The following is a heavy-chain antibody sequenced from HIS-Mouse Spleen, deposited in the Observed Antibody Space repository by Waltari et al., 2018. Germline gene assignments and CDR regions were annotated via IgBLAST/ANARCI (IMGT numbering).Heavy chain of an antibody. Sequence: QLQLQESGPGLVKPSETLSLTCTVSGGSISSSRYHWGWLRQPPGTGLEWIGSIYYSGRTYHNPSLKSRVTISVDPSKNQFSLKLSSVTAADTAVYYCAREIPYSSSWYDWYFDLWGRGTLVTVSS. CDR1: GGSISSSRYH. CDR3: AREIPYSSSWYDWYFDL. J-gene: IGHJ2*01. D-gene: IGHD6-13*01. V-gene: IGHV4-39*07. CDR2: IYYSGRT.